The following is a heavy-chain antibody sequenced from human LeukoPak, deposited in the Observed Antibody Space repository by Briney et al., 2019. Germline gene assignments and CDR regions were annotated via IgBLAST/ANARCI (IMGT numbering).Heavy chain of an antibody. Sequence: SATLSLTCTVSGGSITNYYWSWMRRPPGKGLEWNGYIHYSGSTNYNPSLKSRVTISLDTSKNQFSLRLTSVTAADTAIYYCASTEWNYARWGQGTLVTVSS. CDR2: IHYSGST. V-gene: IGHV4-59*08. D-gene: IGHD1-7*01. J-gene: IGHJ4*02. CDR1: GGSITNYY. CDR3: ASTEWNYAR.